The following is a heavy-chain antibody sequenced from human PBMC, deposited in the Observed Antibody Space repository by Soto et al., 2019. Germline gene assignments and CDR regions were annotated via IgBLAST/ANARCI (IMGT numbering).Heavy chain of an antibody. CDR2: IYYSGST. CDR3: AKLMNYDILTGYYPYGMDV. D-gene: IGHD3-9*01. V-gene: IGHV4-39*01. CDR1: SASINRSRDP. J-gene: IGHJ6*02. Sequence: AESLCLTSAIGSASINRSRDPWACICRPPGKGLEWIGSIYYSGSTYYNPSLKSRVTISVDTSKNQFSLKLSSVTAADTAVYYCAKLMNYDILTGYYPYGMDVWGQGTTVS.